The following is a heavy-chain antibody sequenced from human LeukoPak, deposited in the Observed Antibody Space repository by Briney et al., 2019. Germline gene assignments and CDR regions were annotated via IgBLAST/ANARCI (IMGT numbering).Heavy chain of an antibody. CDR3: ARSSGLTVTTFYYYYGMDV. CDR1: GGSISSGGYY. Sequence: SETLSLTCTVSGGSISSGGYYWSWIRQHPGKGLEWIGYIYYSGSTNYNPSLKSRVTISVDTSKNQFSLKLSSVTAADTAVYYCARSSGLTVTTFYYYYGMDVWGQGTTVTVSS. J-gene: IGHJ6*02. CDR2: IYYSGST. D-gene: IGHD4-11*01. V-gene: IGHV4-61*08.